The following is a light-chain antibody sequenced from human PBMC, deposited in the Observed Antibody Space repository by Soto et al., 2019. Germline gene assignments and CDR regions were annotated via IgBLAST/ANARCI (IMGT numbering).Light chain of an antibody. CDR2: GAS. J-gene: IGKJ3*01. Sequence: EIVLTQSPGTLSLSPGERATLSCRASQSVSSSYLARYQQKPGQAPRLLIYGASSRATGIPDRFSGSGSGTDFTLTISRLEPEAFAVYYCQQYGSSRFTFGPGTKVDIK. CDR1: QSVSSSY. CDR3: QQYGSSRFT. V-gene: IGKV3-20*01.